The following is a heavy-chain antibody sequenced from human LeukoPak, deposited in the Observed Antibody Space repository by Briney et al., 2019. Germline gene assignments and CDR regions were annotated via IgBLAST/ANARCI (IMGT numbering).Heavy chain of an antibody. CDR1: GGSISSYY. Sequence: ETLSLTCTVSGGSISSYYWSWIRQPPGKGLEWISYISSRSSTIYYADSVKGRFTISRDNAKNSLYLQMNSLRAEDTAVYYCARDYPQNCGSTTCSRGPDYWGQGTLVTVSS. CDR2: ISSRSSTI. J-gene: IGHJ4*02. CDR3: ARDYPQNCGSTTCSRGPDY. D-gene: IGHD2-2*01. V-gene: IGHV3-48*01.